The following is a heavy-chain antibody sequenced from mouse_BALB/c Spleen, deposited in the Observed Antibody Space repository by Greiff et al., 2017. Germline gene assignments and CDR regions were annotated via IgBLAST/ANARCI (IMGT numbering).Heavy chain of an antibody. CDR3: AREISLYYYGSSLYFDY. D-gene: IGHD1-1*01. J-gene: IGHJ2*01. Sequence: QVQLKESGPGLVAPSQSLSITCTVSGFSLSRYSVPRVRQPPGKGLEWLGMIWGGGSTDYNSALKSRLSISKDNSKSQVFLKMNSLQTDDTAMYYCAREISLYYYGSSLYFDYWGQGTTLTVSS. CDR2: IWGGGST. CDR1: GFSLSRYS. V-gene: IGHV2-6-4*01.